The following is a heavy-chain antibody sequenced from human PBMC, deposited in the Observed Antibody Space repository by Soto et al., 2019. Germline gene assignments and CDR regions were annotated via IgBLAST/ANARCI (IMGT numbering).Heavy chain of an antibody. V-gene: IGHV1-69*12. Sequence: QVQLVQSGAEVKKPGSSVKVSCKASGGTFSSYAINWVRQAPGQGLEWMGGIIPIFGTANYAQKFQGRVTITADESTSTAYMELGSMRSEDTAVYYCARGSGGSSYYYYGMDVWGQGTTVPVSS. CDR1: GGTFSSYA. J-gene: IGHJ6*02. CDR3: ARGSGGSSYYYYGMDV. D-gene: IGHD2-15*01. CDR2: IIPIFGTA.